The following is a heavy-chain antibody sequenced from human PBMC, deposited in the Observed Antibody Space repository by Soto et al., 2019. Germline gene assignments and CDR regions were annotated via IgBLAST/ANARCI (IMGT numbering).Heavy chain of an antibody. V-gene: IGHV3-30*14. D-gene: IGHD6-13*01. CDR2: ISYDGSNK. J-gene: IGHJ4*02. CDR1: GCPFISYA. Sequence: GGSLRLSCAASGCPFISYAMHWVRQAPGKGLEWVAVISYDGSNKYYADSVKGRFTISRDNSKNTLYLQMNSLRAEDTAVYYCARDTSSSSWYAGYFDYWGQGTLVTVSS. CDR3: ARDTSSSSWYAGYFDY.